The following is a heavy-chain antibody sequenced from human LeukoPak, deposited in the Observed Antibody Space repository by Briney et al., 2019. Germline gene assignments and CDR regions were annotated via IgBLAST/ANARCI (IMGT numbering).Heavy chain of an antibody. CDR3: ARDHGPGTPSLY. CDR2: VSHDGSSK. J-gene: IGHJ4*02. CDR1: GFTFSSYA. V-gene: IGHV3-30*04. Sequence: PGGSLRLSCAASGFTFSSYAMHWVRQAPGKGLEWVAVVSHDGSSKSYADSVRGRFTISRDTSKNTLYLQMNSLRDEDTAVYYCARDHGPGTPSLYWGQGTLVTVSS. D-gene: IGHD1-14*01.